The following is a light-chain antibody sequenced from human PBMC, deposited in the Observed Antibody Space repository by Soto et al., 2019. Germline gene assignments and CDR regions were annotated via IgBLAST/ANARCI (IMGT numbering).Light chain of an antibody. CDR3: AAWDDSLSANVV. V-gene: IGLV1-47*01. J-gene: IGLJ2*01. CDR1: SSNIGSNY. CDR2: RNN. Sequence: QLVLTQPPSASGTPGQRVTISCSGSSSNIGSNYVYWYQQLPGTAPKLLIYRNNQRPSGVPDRFSGSKSGTSASLAISGLRSEDEADYYCAAWDDSLSANVVFGGGTKVTVL.